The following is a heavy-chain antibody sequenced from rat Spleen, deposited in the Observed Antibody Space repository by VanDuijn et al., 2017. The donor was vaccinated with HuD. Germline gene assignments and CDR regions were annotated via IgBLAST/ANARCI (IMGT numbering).Heavy chain of an antibody. CDR2: ISTGGGNT. CDR1: GFTFSNYY. D-gene: IGHD1-12*02. Sequence: EVQLVESGGGLVQPGRSMKLSCAASGFTFSNYYMAWVRQAPTKGLEWVASISTGGGNTSYRDSVKGRFTISRDNARSTLYLQMDSLRSEDTATYYCARSSFYYDGSYYYYFDYWGHGVMVTVSS. CDR3: ARSSFYYDGSYYYYFDY. J-gene: IGHJ2*01. V-gene: IGHV5-25*01.